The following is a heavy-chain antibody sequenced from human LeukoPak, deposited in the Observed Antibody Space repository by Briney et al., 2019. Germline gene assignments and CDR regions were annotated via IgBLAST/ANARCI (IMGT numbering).Heavy chain of an antibody. D-gene: IGHD3-16*02. Sequence: SETLSLTCAVYGGSFSGYYWSWIRQPPGKGLEWIGEINHSGSTNYNPSLKSRVTISVETSKNQFSLKLSSVTAADTAVYYCARGVLDDYVWGSYRFDYWGQGTLVTVSS. CDR3: ARGVLDDYVWGSYRFDY. CDR1: GGSFSGYY. J-gene: IGHJ4*02. CDR2: INHSGST. V-gene: IGHV4-34*01.